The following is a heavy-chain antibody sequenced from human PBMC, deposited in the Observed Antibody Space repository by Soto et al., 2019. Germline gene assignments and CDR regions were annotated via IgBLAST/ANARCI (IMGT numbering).Heavy chain of an antibody. Sequence: QLQLQESGPGLVKPSETLSLTCTVSGGSISSSSYYWGWIRQPPGKGLEWIGSIYYSGCTYYNPSLKRRVTISVDTSKNQFSLKLSSVTAADTAVYYCARQMGGTIVVVPAAVDYWGQGTLVTVSS. J-gene: IGHJ4*02. V-gene: IGHV4-39*01. CDR1: GGSISSSSYY. D-gene: IGHD2-2*01. CDR3: ARQMGGTIVVVPAAVDY. CDR2: IYYSGCT.